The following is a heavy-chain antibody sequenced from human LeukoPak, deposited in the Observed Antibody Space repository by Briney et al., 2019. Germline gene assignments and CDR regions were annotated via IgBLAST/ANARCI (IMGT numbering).Heavy chain of an antibody. D-gene: IGHD4-17*01. CDR1: GFTFSSYW. V-gene: IGHV3-74*01. CDR3: ARSTTHPYYNYMDV. J-gene: IGHJ6*03. Sequence: GSLRLSCVASGFTFSSYWMHWVRQAPGEGLVWVSRINSDGSTTTYADSVKGRFTISRDNAKNTLYLQMNSLRVEDTAVYYCARSTTHPYYNYMDVWGKGTTVTVSS. CDR2: INSDGSTT.